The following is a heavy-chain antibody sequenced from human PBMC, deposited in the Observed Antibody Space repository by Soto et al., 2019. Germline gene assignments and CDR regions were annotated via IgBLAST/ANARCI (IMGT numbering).Heavy chain of an antibody. CDR2: IHYSGST. CDR1: GGSISSNIYY. J-gene: IGHJ5*02. D-gene: IGHD2-2*01. Sequence: SETLSLTCTVSGGSISSNIYYWGWIRQPPGKGLEWIGNIHYSGSTYYNPSLKSRVTISVDRSKNQFSLKLSSVTAADTAVYYCARAVGYCISTSCRNWFDPWGQGTLVTVSS. CDR3: ARAVGYCISTSCRNWFDP. V-gene: IGHV4-39*07.